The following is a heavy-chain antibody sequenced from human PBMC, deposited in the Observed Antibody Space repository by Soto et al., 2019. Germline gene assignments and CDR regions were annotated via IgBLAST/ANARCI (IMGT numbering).Heavy chain of an antibody. CDR2: IIPIFGTA. CDR1: GGTFSSYA. V-gene: IGHV1-69*13. D-gene: IGHD1-1*01. Sequence: EASVKVSCKASGGTFSSYAISWVRQAPGQGLEWMGGIIPIFGTANYAQKFQGRVTITADESTSTAYMELSSLRSEDTAVYYCASPNWNDVADYYYGMDVWGQGTTVTVSS. CDR3: ASPNWNDVADYYYGMDV. J-gene: IGHJ6*02.